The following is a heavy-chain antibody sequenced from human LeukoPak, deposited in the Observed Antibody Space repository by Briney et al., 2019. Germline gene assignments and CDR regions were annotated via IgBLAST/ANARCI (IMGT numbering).Heavy chain of an antibody. Sequence: GASVKVSCKASGYTFTSYVITWVRQAPGQGLEWMGWISAHNGKTNYAQKFHGRVTMTPETPTSTAYMELRSLRSDDTAVYYCARGDVVVSAAVRFDPWGQGPLVTVSS. J-gene: IGHJ5*02. V-gene: IGHV1-18*01. CDR1: GYTFTSYV. D-gene: IGHD2-2*01. CDR2: ISAHNGKT. CDR3: ARGDVVVSAAVRFDP.